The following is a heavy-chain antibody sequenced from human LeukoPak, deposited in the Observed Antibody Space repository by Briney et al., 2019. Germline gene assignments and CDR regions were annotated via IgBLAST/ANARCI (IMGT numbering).Heavy chain of an antibody. CDR3: ARDRHCSGGSCYLYPGY. D-gene: IGHD2-15*01. J-gene: IGHJ4*02. CDR1: GYTFTGYY. CDR2: INSNSGGT. Sequence: ASVKVSCKASGYTFTGYYMHWVRQAPGQGLEWMGRINSNSGGTNYAQKFQGRVTMTRDTSISTAYMELSRLRSDDTAVYYCARDRHCSGGSCYLYPGYWGQGTLVTVSS. V-gene: IGHV1-2*06.